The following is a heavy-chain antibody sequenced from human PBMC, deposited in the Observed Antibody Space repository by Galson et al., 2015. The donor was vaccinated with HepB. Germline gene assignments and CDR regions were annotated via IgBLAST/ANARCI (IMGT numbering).Heavy chain of an antibody. J-gene: IGHJ4*02. D-gene: IGHD3-9*01. Sequence: SVKVSCKASGYTFTSYYMHWVRQAPGQGLEWMGIINPSGGSTSYAQKLQGRVTMTRDTSTSTVYMELSSLRSEDTAVYYCARDPEMTGYYSYFDYWGQGTLVTVSS. CDR3: ARDPEMTGYYSYFDY. CDR2: INPSGGST. V-gene: IGHV1-46*04. CDR1: GYTFTSYY.